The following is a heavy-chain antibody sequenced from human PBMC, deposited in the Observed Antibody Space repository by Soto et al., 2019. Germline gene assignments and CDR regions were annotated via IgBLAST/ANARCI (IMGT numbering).Heavy chain of an antibody. J-gene: IGHJ6*02. CDR3: AGTHLRDGYNFGTSYYYGMDV. V-gene: IGHV4-31*03. D-gene: IGHD5-12*01. Sequence: SETLSLTCTVSGGSISSGGYYWSWIRQHAGKGLEWIGYIYYSGSTYYNPSLKSRVTISVDTSKNQFSLKLSSVTAADTAVYYCAGTHLRDGYNFGTSYYYGMDVWGQGTTVTVSS. CDR1: GGSISSGGYY. CDR2: IYYSGST.